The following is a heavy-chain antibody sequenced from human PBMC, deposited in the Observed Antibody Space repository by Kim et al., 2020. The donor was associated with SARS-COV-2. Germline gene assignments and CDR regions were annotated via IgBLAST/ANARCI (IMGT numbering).Heavy chain of an antibody. CDR3: ARVKVTSYYYDSSGYIDY. D-gene: IGHD3-22*01. Sequence: SETLSLTCTVSGGSISSSSYYWGWIRQPPGKGLEWIGSIYYSGSTYYNPSLKSRVTISVDTSKNQFSLKLSSVTAADTAVYYCARVKVTSYYYDSSGYIDYWGQGTLVTVSS. CDR1: GGSISSSSYY. J-gene: IGHJ4*02. V-gene: IGHV4-39*07. CDR2: IYYSGST.